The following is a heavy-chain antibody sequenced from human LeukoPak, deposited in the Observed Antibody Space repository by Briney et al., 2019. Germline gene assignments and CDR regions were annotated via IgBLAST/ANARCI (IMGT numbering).Heavy chain of an antibody. Sequence: GGSLRLSCAASGFTFSSHAMTWVRQAPGKGLEWVSTIGRSGDNTYYVDSVKGRFTISRDTSKNTVYLQMNSLRAEDTGLYYCTKYHDSGTYYDCWGQGTLVTVSS. J-gene: IGHJ4*02. V-gene: IGHV3-23*01. CDR3: TKYHDSGTYYDC. D-gene: IGHD3-10*01. CDR2: IGRSGDNT. CDR1: GFTFSSHA.